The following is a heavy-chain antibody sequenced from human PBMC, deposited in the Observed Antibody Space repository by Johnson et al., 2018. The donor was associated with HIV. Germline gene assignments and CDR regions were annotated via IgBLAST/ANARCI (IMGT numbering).Heavy chain of an antibody. Sequence: VQLVEYGGGLVQPGRSLRLSCAASGFTFSDHYMSWIRQTPGKGLQWVSYISGSGSIIYSTDSVQGRFTISRDSSKNTLYLQMNSLRAEDTAVYYCARLPSGYSRDGFNIWGQGTMVTVSS. CDR1: GFTFSDHY. J-gene: IGHJ3*02. CDR2: ISGSGSII. V-gene: IGHV3-11*04. D-gene: IGHD5-18*01. CDR3: ARLPSGYSRDGFNI.